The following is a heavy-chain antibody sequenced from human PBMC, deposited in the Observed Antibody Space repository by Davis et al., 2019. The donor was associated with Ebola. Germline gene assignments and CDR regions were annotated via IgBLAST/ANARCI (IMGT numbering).Heavy chain of an antibody. CDR3: ARSRTVSTGKGWFDP. D-gene: IGHD1-1*01. V-gene: IGHV4-39*07. Sequence: PSETLSLTCTVSGGSISSSSYYWGWIRQPPGKGLEWIGSIYYSGSTYYNPSLKSRVTISVDTSKNQFSLKLSSVTAADTAVYYCARSRTVSTGKGWFDPWGQGTLVTVSS. J-gene: IGHJ5*02. CDR1: GGSISSSSYY. CDR2: IYYSGST.